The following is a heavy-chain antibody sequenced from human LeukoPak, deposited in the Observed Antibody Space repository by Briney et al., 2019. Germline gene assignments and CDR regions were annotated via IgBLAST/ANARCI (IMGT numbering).Heavy chain of an antibody. J-gene: IGHJ3*02. Sequence: PGGSLRLSCAASGFTFSSYAMHWVRQAPGKGLEWVAVISYDGSNKYYADSVKGRFTISRDNSKNTLYLQMNSLRAEDTAVYYCARRAMESGYSYGYFVFDIWGQGTMVTVSS. CDR2: ISYDGSNK. CDR1: GFTFSSYA. D-gene: IGHD5-18*01. V-gene: IGHV3-30-3*01. CDR3: ARRAMESGYSYGYFVFDI.